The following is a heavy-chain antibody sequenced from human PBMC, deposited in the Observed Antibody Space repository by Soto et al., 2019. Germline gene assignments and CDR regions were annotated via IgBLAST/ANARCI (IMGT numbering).Heavy chain of an antibody. CDR1: GGYISSYY. D-gene: IGHD3-10*01. V-gene: IGHV4-59*01. CDR2: IYYSGST. CDR3: ARNYGPGYTFDY. J-gene: IGHJ4*02. Sequence: SETLSLTCTVAGGYISSYYWSWIRQPPGKGLEWIGYIYYSGSTNYNPSLKSRVTISVDTSKNQFSLKLSSVTAADTAVYYCARNYGPGYTFDYWGQGTLVTVSS.